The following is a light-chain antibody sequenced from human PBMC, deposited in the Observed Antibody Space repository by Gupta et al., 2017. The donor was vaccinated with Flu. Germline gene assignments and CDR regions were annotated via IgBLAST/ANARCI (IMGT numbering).Light chain of an antibody. Sequence: PSFLSASVGDRVTIACRASQGISSYLAWYQQKPGKAPKLLIYAASTLQSGVPSRFSGSGSGTEFTLTISSLQPEDFATYYCLQLSTYPRTFGQGTKLAIK. CDR2: AAS. V-gene: IGKV1-9*01. CDR1: QGISSY. CDR3: LQLSTYPRT. J-gene: IGKJ2*01.